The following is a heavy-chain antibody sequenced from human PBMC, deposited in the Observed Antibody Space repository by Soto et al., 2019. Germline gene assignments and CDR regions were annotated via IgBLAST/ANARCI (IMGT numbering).Heavy chain of an antibody. CDR1: GGSISSSSDY. CDR2: IYYSGST. D-gene: IGHD2-8*01. V-gene: IGHV4-39*01. Sequence: PSETLSLTCTVSGGSISSSSDYWGWIRQPPGKGLEWIGSIYYSGSTYYNPSLKSRVTISVDTSKNQFSLKLSSVTAADTAVYYCARRTLMVYAMGLDWFDPWGQGTLVTVSS. CDR3: ARRTLMVYAMGLDWFDP. J-gene: IGHJ5*02.